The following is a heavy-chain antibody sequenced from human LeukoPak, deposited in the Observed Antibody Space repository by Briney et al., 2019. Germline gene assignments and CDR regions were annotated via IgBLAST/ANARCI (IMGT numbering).Heavy chain of an antibody. CDR1: GGTFSGYF. V-gene: IGHV4-34*01. Sequence: SETLSLTCAVYGGTFSGYFWSWIRQPPGKRLEWIGEINHSGTTNYNPSLKSRVTISVDTSKNQFSLKLSSVTAADTAVYYCARGDGYTPLYYMDVWGKGTTVTVSS. CDR2: INHSGTT. D-gene: IGHD5-24*01. CDR3: ARGDGYTPLYYMDV. J-gene: IGHJ6*03.